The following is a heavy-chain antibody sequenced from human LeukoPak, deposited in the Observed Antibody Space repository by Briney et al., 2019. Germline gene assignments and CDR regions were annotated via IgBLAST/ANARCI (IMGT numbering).Heavy chain of an antibody. CDR2: IYTSGST. D-gene: IGHD6-13*01. CDR3: ASHFRESSSNRAFDI. Sequence: SETLSLTCTVSGGSISSYYWSWIRQPAGKGLEWIGRIYTSGSTNYNPSLKSRVTMSVDTSKNQFSLKLSSVTAADTAVYYCASHFRESSSNRAFDIWGQGTVVTVSS. CDR1: GGSISSYY. J-gene: IGHJ3*02. V-gene: IGHV4-4*07.